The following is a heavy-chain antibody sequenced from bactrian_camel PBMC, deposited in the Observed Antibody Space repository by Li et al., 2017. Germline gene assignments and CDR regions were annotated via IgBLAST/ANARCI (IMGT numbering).Heavy chain of an antibody. D-gene: IGHD4*01. CDR1: GYTYSSYY. CDR2: IYTQGGAT. J-gene: IGHJ4*01. Sequence: VQLVESGGGSVQAGGSLRLSCAASGYTYSSYYMGWFRQTPGSEREGVAGIYTQGGATYYANSVRGRFTISQDSAKNAVYLQMNSLKPEDTGLYYCAAYYCPRTMTSILDTRLVDYSSQGTQVTVS. V-gene: IGHV3S40*01.